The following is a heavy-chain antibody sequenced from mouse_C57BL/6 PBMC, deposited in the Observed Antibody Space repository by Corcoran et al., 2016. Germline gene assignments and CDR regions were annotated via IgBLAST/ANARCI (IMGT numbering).Heavy chain of an antibody. J-gene: IGHJ4*01. Sequence: QVQLQQSGAELVKPGASVKISCKASGYAFSSYWMNWVKQRPGKGLEWIGQIYPGGGDTNYNGKFKGKATLTADKSSSTAYMQLSSLTSEDSAVYFCASPHYSNFYYAMDYWGQGTSVTVSS. CDR2: IYPGGGDT. CDR3: ASPHYSNFYYAMDY. D-gene: IGHD2-5*01. V-gene: IGHV1-80*01. CDR1: GYAFSSYW.